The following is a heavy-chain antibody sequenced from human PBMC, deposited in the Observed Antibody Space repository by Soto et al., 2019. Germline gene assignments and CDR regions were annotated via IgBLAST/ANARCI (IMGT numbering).Heavy chain of an antibody. D-gene: IGHD3-10*01. CDR1: GGSVNSGSYY. Sequence: SETLSLTCTVSGGSVNSGSYYWSWIRQPPGKGLEWIGYIYYTGNTNYNPSLKSRVTVSIDTSKNQFSLNLTSLTAADTAVYYCARVPYYYGSGSYFFDSWGQGTLVTVSS. V-gene: IGHV4-61*01. CDR3: ARVPYYYGSGSYFFDS. J-gene: IGHJ4*02. CDR2: IYYTGNT.